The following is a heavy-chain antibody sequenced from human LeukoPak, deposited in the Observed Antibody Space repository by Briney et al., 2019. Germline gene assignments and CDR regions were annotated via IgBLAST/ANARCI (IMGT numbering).Heavy chain of an antibody. J-gene: IGHJ5*02. D-gene: IGHD2-2*02. CDR2: MNPNSGNT. CDR3: ARDIVVVPAAIIVSNWFDP. CDR1: GYTLITYD. Sequence: ASVKVSCKASGYTLITYDINWVRQATGQGLEWMGWMNPNSGNTGYAQKLQGRVTMTTDTSTSTAYMELRSLRSDDTAVYYCARDIVVVPAAIIVSNWFDPWGQGTLVTVSS. V-gene: IGHV1-8*01.